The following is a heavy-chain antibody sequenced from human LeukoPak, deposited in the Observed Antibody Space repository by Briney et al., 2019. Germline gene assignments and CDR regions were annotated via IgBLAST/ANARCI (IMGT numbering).Heavy chain of an antibody. Sequence: ASVKVSCKASGYTFTSCDINWVRQATGQGLEWMGFKNPNSGRTGFAQKFQDRFTMTTDTSISTAYMELSSLTSEDTAVYYCARGPVSSHGMDVWGQGTTVTVSS. J-gene: IGHJ6*02. V-gene: IGHV1-8*01. CDR3: ARGPVSSHGMDV. CDR2: KNPNSGRT. CDR1: GYTFTSCD.